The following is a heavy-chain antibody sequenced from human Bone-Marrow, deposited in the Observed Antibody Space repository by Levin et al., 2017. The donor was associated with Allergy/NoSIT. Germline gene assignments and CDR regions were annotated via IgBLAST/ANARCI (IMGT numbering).Heavy chain of an antibody. D-gene: IGHD2-8*01. J-gene: IGHJ4*02. CDR1: GFTFRSYP. V-gene: IGHV3-23*01. Sequence: LTCAASGFTFRSYPMTWVRQAPGKGLEWVSVVSANTGATHYADSVKGRFTISRDNSKNTVYLQMDSLRAEDTAIYYCAKDCTDGTCYAALDYWGQGALVTVSS. CDR3: AKDCTDGTCYAALDY. CDR2: VSANTGAT.